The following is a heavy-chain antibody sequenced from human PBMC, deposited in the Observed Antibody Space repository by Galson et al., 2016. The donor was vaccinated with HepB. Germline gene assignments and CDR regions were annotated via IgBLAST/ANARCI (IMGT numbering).Heavy chain of an antibody. CDR1: GFTFSSYE. CDR3: ARARGYTSTYGGGYHYGMDV. J-gene: IGHJ6*02. Sequence: SLRLSCAASGFTFSSYEINWVRQAPGKGLEWVSYISSSGSTIYYADSVKGRFTISRDNAKNSVYLQVNILRAEDTAVYHCARARGYTSTYGGGYHYGMDVWGQGTTVTVSS. D-gene: IGHD5-18*01. V-gene: IGHV3-48*03. CDR2: ISSSGSTI.